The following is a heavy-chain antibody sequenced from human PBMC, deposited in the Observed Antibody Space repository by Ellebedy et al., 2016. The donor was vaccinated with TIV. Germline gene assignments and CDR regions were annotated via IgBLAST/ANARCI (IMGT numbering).Heavy chain of an antibody. CDR1: GYTFTRYG. Sequence: AASVKVSCKASGYTFTRYGITWVRQAPGQGLEWMGWISAYNGNTNYAQNLKGRVTMTTDTSTNTAYMELSSLTSEDTAVYYCARDWWELPFDNWGQGTLVTVSS. CDR3: ARDWWELPFDN. V-gene: IGHV1-18*01. J-gene: IGHJ4*02. D-gene: IGHD1-26*01. CDR2: ISAYNGNT.